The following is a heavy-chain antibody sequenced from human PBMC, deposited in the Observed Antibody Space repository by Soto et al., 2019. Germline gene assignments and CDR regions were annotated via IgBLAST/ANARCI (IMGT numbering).Heavy chain of an antibody. V-gene: IGHV4-59*08. Sequence: SETLSLTCTVSGGSISSYYWSWIRQPPGKGLEWIGYIYYSGSTKYNPSLKSRVTISVDTSKNQFSLKLSSVTAADTAVYYCARHETDYGDNVYRYWGQGTLVTVSS. D-gene: IGHD4-17*01. CDR2: IYYSGST. CDR1: GGSISSYY. CDR3: ARHETDYGDNVYRY. J-gene: IGHJ4*02.